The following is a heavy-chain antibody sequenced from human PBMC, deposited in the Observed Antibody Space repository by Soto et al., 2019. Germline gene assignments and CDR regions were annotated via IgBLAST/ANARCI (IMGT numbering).Heavy chain of an antibody. CDR3: ARNMDYYYGPGSGNGHGV. D-gene: IGHD3-10*01. V-gene: IGHV1-2*02. Sequence: QVQLVQSGAEVKEPGDSVRVSCEASGYTFTAYYIHWVRQAPGQGLEWMGWINPKFGDTTYAQDFKGRLTLTRDMSISTIYMALSSLTADDTAIYYCARNMDYYYGPGSGNGHGVWGQGTTVNVFS. CDR1: GYTFTAYY. CDR2: INPKFGDT. J-gene: IGHJ6*02.